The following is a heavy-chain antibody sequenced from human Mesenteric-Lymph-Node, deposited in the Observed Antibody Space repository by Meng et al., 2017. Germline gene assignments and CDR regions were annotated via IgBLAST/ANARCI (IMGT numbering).Heavy chain of an antibody. J-gene: IGHJ4*02. CDR3: AKEQTVAVAYFQF. CDR2: ITHSGSTT. CDR1: GFAFSSYA. Sequence: GESLKISCAASGFAFSSYAMSWVRQAPGKGLEWVSGITHSGSTTYYADSVKGRFTISRDISKNTLYLQMNSLRAEDTALYYYAKEQTVAVAYFQFWGQGTLVTVSS. D-gene: IGHD6-19*01. V-gene: IGHV3-23*01.